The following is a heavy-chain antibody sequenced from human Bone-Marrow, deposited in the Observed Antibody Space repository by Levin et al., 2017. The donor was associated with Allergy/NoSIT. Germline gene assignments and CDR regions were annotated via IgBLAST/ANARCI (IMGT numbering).Heavy chain of an antibody. CDR1: GGSISGYY. CDR3: TRVFAEGRERFDY. D-gene: IGHD1-14*01. Sequence: SQTLSLTCTVSGGSISGYYWTWIRQSPGKGLEWLGYIYYTGTTNYSPSLKSRLTMSVDTSKNQVSLELRSVSAADTAVYYCTRVFAEGRERFDYWGPGTPVTVSS. J-gene: IGHJ4*02. V-gene: IGHV4-59*01. CDR2: IYYTGTT.